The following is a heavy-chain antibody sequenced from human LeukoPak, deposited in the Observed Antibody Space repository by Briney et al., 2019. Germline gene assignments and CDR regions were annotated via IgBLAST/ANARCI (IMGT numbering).Heavy chain of an antibody. D-gene: IGHD5-12*01. CDR3: AKDRTAGYDGLVDY. J-gene: IGHJ4*02. CDR2: ISYDGSNT. CDR1: GFTFSNYG. V-gene: IGHV3-30*18. Sequence: PGGSLRLSCAASGFTFSNYGMHWVRQAPGKGLEWVAVISYDGSNTYYTDSVKGRFTISRDNSKNTLYLQMNSLRAEDTAVYYCAKDRTAGYDGLVDYWGQGTLATVSS.